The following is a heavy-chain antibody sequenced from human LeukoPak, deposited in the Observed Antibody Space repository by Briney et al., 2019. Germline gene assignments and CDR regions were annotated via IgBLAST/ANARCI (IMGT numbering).Heavy chain of an antibody. CDR3: ARDRGYSYDFDY. CDR1: GYTLTELS. V-gene: IGHV1-24*01. CDR2: FDPEDGET. D-gene: IGHD5-18*01. Sequence: ASVKVSCKVSGYTLTELSMHWVRQAPGKGLEWMGGFDPEDGETIYAQKFQGRVTMAEDTSTDIAYMELSSLRSEDTAVYYCARDRGYSYDFDYWGQGTLVTVSS. J-gene: IGHJ4*02.